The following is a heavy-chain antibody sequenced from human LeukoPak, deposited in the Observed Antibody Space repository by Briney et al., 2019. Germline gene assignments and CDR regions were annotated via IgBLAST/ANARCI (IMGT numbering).Heavy chain of an antibody. Sequence: PGGSLRLSCAVSGFTFRSHEMNWVRQAPGKGLEWISYISTSGSIIYYADSVKGRFTISRDNARNSLFLQMGSLKVEDTAVYYCARASHNSDWYFDQWGQGTLVTVSS. CDR2: ISTSGSII. V-gene: IGHV3-48*03. CDR1: GFTFRSHE. CDR3: ARASHNSDWYFDQ. D-gene: IGHD6-19*01. J-gene: IGHJ4*02.